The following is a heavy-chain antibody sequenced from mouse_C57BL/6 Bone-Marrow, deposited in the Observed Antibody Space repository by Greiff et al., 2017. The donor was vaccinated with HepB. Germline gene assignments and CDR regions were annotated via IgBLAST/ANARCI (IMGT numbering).Heavy chain of an antibody. V-gene: IGHV5-4*03. CDR3: ARPDYYGTRFDY. Sequence: EVKLMESGGGLVKPGGSLKLSCAASGFTFSSYAMSWVRQTPEKRLEWVATISDGGSYTYYPDNVKGRFTISRDNAKNNLYLQMSHLKSEDTAMYYCARPDYYGTRFDYWGQGTTLTVSS. CDR2: ISDGGSYT. D-gene: IGHD1-1*01. J-gene: IGHJ2*01. CDR1: GFTFSSYA.